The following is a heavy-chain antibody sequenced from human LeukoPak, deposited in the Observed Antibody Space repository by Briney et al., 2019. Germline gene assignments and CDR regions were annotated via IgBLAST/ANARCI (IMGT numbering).Heavy chain of an antibody. J-gene: IGHJ4*02. Sequence: PGGSLRLSCAASGFTFSSYAMSWFRQAPGKGLEWVGFIRSKAYGGTTEYAASVKGRFTISRDDSKSIAYLQMNSLKTEDTAVYYCTLSYGDYLYYFDYWGQGTLVTVSS. CDR2: IRSKAYGGTT. V-gene: IGHV3-49*03. CDR1: GFTFSSYA. D-gene: IGHD4-17*01. CDR3: TLSYGDYLYYFDY.